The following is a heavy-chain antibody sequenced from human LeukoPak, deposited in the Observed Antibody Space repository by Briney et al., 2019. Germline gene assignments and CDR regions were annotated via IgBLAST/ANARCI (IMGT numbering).Heavy chain of an antibody. J-gene: IGHJ4*02. CDR2: IHYSGST. CDR3: ARGSDYGDY. D-gene: IGHD3-3*01. V-gene: IGHV4-59*01. CDR1: GGSISSYH. Sequence: KTSETLSLTCTVSGGSISSYHWIWIRQPPGKGLEWIGYIHYSGSTNYNPSLKSRVTISINTSKNQFSLRLSSVTAADTAVYYCARGSDYGDYGGQGTLVTVSA.